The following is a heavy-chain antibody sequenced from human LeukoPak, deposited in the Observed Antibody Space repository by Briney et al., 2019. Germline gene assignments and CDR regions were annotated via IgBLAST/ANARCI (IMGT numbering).Heavy chain of an antibody. CDR3: VRYYYGSGNYAFDI. D-gene: IGHD3-10*01. J-gene: IGHJ3*02. CDR1: GYTLTELS. Sequence: ASVTLSCNVSGYTLTELSMHWVRQAHGKGLEWVGGFDPEDGETIYAQKFQGRVTMTEDTSTDTAYMGLSSLRSEDTAVYYCVRYYYGSGNYAFDIWGQGTMVTVSS. CDR2: FDPEDGET. V-gene: IGHV1-24*01.